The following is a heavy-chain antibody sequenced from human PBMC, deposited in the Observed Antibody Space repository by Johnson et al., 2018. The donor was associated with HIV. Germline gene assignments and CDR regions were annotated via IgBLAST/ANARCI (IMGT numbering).Heavy chain of an antibody. V-gene: IGHV3-66*01. D-gene: IGHD1-1*01. CDR3: AREGTLGAFDI. CDR2: IYSGDST. J-gene: IGHJ3*02. CDR1: GFTVSSNY. Sequence: VQLVESGGGLVQPGGSLRLSCAASGFTVSSNYMSWVRQAPGKGLEWVSLIYSGDSTYYADSVKGRFTISRDNSKNTLYLQMNSLRAEDTAVYFCAREGTLGAFDIWGQGTMVTVSS.